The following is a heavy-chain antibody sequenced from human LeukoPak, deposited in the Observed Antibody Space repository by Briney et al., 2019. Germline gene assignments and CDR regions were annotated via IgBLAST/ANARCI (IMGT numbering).Heavy chain of an antibody. CDR3: ARAFSVTTDYFDY. Sequence: GGSLRLSCAASEFTFSNFWMSWLRQASGKGLEWVASIKQDGSEKYYVDSVRGRFTISRDNTKNSLYLQMNSLRAEDTAVYYCARAFSVTTDYFDYWDQGTLVTVSS. CDR2: IKQDGSEK. CDR1: EFTFSNFW. J-gene: IGHJ4*02. D-gene: IGHD4-11*01. V-gene: IGHV3-7*03.